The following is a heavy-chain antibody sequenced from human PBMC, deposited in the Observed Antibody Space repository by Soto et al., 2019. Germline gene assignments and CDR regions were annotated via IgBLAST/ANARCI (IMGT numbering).Heavy chain of an antibody. CDR2: ISGSGGST. D-gene: IGHD3-22*01. Sequence: EVQLLESGGGLVQPGGSLRLSCAASGFTFSSYAMSWVRQAPGKGLEWVSAISGSGGSTYYADSVKGRFTISRDNSKNTLYLQMNSLRAEDTAVYYCAARGSGYYYEEDNWFDPWGQGTLVTVSS. J-gene: IGHJ5*02. CDR1: GFTFSSYA. V-gene: IGHV3-23*01. CDR3: AARGSGYYYEEDNWFDP.